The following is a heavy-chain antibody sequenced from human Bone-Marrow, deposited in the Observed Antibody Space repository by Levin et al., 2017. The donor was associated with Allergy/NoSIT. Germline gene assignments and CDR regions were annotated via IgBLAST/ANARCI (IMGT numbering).Heavy chain of an antibody. CDR3: ARGRSYSEYYFDY. Sequence: SETRSLTCTVSGGSISSYYWSWIRQPPGKGLEWIGYIYYSGSTNYNPSLKSRVTMSVDTSQNQFSLKLSSVTAADTAAYYCARGRSYSEYYFDYWGQGTLVTVSS. D-gene: IGHD3-10*01. J-gene: IGHJ4*02. V-gene: IGHV4-59*01. CDR1: GGSISSYY. CDR2: IYYSGST.